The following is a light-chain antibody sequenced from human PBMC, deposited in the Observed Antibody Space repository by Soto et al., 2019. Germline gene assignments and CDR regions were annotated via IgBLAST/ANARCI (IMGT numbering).Light chain of an antibody. CDR3: MQALQTPGT. CDR1: QSLVHSDGITY. J-gene: IGKJ3*01. Sequence: EVVTTQSPLSLPVSLGQPASISCRSKQSLVHSDGITYFSWFQQRPGRSPRRLIYKVSNRDSGVPARFSGSGSGTDFALKISRVEAEDVGVYYCMQALQTPGTFGRGTKVDIK. CDR2: KVS. V-gene: IGKV2-30*02.